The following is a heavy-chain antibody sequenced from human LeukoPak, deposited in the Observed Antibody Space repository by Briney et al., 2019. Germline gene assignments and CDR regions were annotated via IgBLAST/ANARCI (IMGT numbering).Heavy chain of an antibody. Sequence: GGSLRLSCAASGFTVSSNYMSWVRQAPGKGLEGVSVIYSGGRTYYADSVKGRFTISRDNSKNTLYLQMNSLRAEDTAVYYCAISSGTVVIDAFDIWGQGTMVTVSS. CDR3: AISSGTVVIDAFDI. J-gene: IGHJ3*02. CDR1: GFTVSSNY. D-gene: IGHD4-23*01. CDR2: IYSGGRT. V-gene: IGHV3-66*01.